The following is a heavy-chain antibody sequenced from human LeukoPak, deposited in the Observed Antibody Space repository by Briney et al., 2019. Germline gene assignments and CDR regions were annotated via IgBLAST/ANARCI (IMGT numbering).Heavy chain of an antibody. D-gene: IGHD4-11*01. J-gene: IGHJ5*02. CDR2: ISSGRTTI. CDR1: GFTFSSYW. CDR3: ARDLRTTVSNWFDP. V-gene: IGHV3-74*01. Sequence: GGSLRPSCAASGFTFSSYWMHWVRQVPGKGLVWVSRISSGRTTISYADSVKGRFTISRGNAKNTLYLQMNSLTAEDTAVYYCARDLRTTVSNWFDPWGQGTLVTVSS.